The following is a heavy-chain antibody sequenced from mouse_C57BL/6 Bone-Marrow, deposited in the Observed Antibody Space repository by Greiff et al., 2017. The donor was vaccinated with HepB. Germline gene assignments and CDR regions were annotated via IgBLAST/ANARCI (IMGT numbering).Heavy chain of an antibody. J-gene: IGHJ1*03. CDR1: GYTFTDYN. D-gene: IGHD1-3*01. V-gene: IGHV1-22*01. CDR2: INPNNGGT. Sequence: EVQLQQSGPELVKPGASVKMSCKASGYTFTDYNMHWVKQSHGKSLEWIGYINPNNGGTSSNQKFKGKATLTVNKSSSTAYMELRSLTSEDSAVYYCARKDNYEGYFDVWGTGTTVTVSS. CDR3: ARKDNYEGYFDV.